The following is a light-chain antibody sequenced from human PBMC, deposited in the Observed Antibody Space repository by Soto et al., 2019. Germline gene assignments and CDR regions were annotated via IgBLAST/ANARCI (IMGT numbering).Light chain of an antibody. Sequence: DIQMTQSPSSLPASVGDRVTIACRASQSISTYLNWYQQKPGKAPEVLIYAVSSLQRGVPSRFSGSGSGTDFTLTISSLQPEDFASYYCQQSDSLPYTFGQGTKLEIK. CDR3: QQSDSLPYT. CDR1: QSISTY. CDR2: AVS. J-gene: IGKJ2*01. V-gene: IGKV1-39*01.